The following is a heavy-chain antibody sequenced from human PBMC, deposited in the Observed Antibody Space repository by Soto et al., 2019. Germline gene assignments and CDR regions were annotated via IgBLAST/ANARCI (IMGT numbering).Heavy chain of an antibody. D-gene: IGHD4-4*01. CDR1: GYSFTSYW. CDR3: ARTYSNYDYYYYGMDV. V-gene: IGHV5-10-1*01. Sequence: GESLRISWKGSGYSFTSYWVSWVRQMPGKGLEWMGRIDPSDSYTNYSPSFQGHVTISADKSISTAYLQWSSLKASDTAMYYCARTYSNYDYYYYGMDVWGQGTTVIVSS. CDR2: IDPSDSYT. J-gene: IGHJ6*02.